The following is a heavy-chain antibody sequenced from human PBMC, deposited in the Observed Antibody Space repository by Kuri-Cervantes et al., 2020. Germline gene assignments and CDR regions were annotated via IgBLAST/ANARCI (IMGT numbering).Heavy chain of an antibody. J-gene: IGHJ4*01. V-gene: IGHV4-4*07. CDR2: FCTSGST. D-gene: IGHD4-17*01. Sequence: GSLRLSCTVSGGSISSYCWSWIRQPAGEGLEWVGPFCTSGSTNYNPSLKSRISISVDRSKNQFSLILTSLTAADTATYYCARSNGDIWGRPLDHWGQGILVPASS. CDR1: GGSISSYC. CDR3: ARSNGDIWGRPLDH.